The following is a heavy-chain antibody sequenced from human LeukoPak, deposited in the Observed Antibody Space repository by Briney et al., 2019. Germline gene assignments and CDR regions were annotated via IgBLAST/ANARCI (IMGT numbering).Heavy chain of an antibody. J-gene: IGHJ3*02. D-gene: IGHD3-22*01. Sequence: GASVKVSCKASGYTFTSYYMHWVRQAPGQGLEWMGWISAYNGNTNYAQKLQGRVTMTTDTSTSTAYMELRSLRSDDTAVYYCARGPMMGLDAFDIWGQGTMVTVSS. V-gene: IGHV1-18*04. CDR2: ISAYNGNT. CDR1: GYTFTSYY. CDR3: ARGPMMGLDAFDI.